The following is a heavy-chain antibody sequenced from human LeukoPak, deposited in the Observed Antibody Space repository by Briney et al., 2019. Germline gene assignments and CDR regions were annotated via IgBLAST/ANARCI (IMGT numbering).Heavy chain of an antibody. D-gene: IGHD2-15*01. V-gene: IGHV4-34*01. J-gene: IGHJ5*02. CDR2: INHSGST. CDR1: GGSFSGYY. Sequence: SETLSLTCAVYGGSFSGYYWSWIRQPLGKGLEWIGEINHSGSTNYNPSLKSRVTISVDTSKNQFSLKLSSVTAADTAVYYCARGGRIVVVVASGRGYNWFDPWGQGTLVTVSS. CDR3: ARGGRIVVVVASGRGYNWFDP.